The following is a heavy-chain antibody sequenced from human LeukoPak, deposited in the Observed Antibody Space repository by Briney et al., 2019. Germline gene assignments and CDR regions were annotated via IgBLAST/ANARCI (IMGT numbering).Heavy chain of an antibody. J-gene: IGHJ4*02. CDR3: AREARYYGSGSYYNPWYFDY. CDR1: GYIFSSYD. Sequence: ASVKVSCKASGYIFSSYDINWVRQATGQGLEWMGWMNPNSGSAGYAQKLQGRVTMTTDTSTSTAYMELRSLRSDDTAVYYCAREARYYGSGSYYNPWYFDYWGQGTLVTVSS. CDR2: MNPNSGSA. V-gene: IGHV1-8*01. D-gene: IGHD3-10*01.